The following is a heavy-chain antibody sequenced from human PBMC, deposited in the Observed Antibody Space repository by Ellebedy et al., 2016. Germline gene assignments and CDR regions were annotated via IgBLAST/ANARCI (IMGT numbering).Heavy chain of an antibody. CDR1: GFTFSSYS. D-gene: IGHD6-19*01. J-gene: IGHJ4*02. CDR2: ISSSSSYI. CDR3: ARESPTGSGWRPFDY. V-gene: IGHV3-21*05. Sequence: GGSLRLSXAASGFTFSSYSMNWVRQAPGKGLEWVSYISSSSSYIYYADSVKGRFTISRDNAKNSLYLQMNSLRAEDTAVYYCARESPTGSGWRPFDYWGQGTLVTVSS.